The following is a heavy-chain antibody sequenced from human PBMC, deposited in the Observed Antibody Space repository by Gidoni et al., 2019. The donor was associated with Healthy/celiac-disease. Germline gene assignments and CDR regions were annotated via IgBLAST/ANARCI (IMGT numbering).Heavy chain of an antibody. CDR1: GFTFSSYA. Sequence: EVQLLESGGGLVQPGGSLRLSCAASGFTFSSYAMGWVRQAPGKGLEWVSAISGSGGSTYYADSVKGRFTISRDNSKNTLYLQMNSLRAEDTAVYYCAKGRYSGSYPGGFDYWGQGTLVTVSS. CDR3: AKGRYSGSYPGGFDY. D-gene: IGHD1-26*01. J-gene: IGHJ4*02. V-gene: IGHV3-23*01. CDR2: ISGSGGST.